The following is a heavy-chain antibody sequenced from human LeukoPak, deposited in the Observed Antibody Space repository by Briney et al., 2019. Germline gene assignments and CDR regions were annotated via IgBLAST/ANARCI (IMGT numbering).Heavy chain of an antibody. D-gene: IGHD2-8*01. CDR2: INHSGST. V-gene: IGHV4-34*01. Sequence: SETLSLTCAVYGGSFSGYYWSWIRQPPGKGLEWIGEINHSGSTNYNPSLKSRVTISVDTSKNQFSLKLSSVTAADTAVYYCARGPVFGMGVWGQGTTVTVSS. CDR3: ARGPVFGMGV. CDR1: GGSFSGYY. J-gene: IGHJ6*02.